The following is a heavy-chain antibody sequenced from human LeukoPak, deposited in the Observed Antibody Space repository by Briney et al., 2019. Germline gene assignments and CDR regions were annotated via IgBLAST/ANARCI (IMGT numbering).Heavy chain of an antibody. CDR1: GFTVSSNY. J-gene: IGHJ5*02. Sequence: PGGSLRLSCAASGFTVSSNYMSWVRQAPGKGLEWVSVIYSGGSTYYADSVKGRFTISRDNSKNTLYLQMNSLRAEGTAVYYCARDPTRHYYDSSGYGPWGQGTLVTVSS. CDR3: ARDPTRHYYDSSGYGP. V-gene: IGHV3-66*02. CDR2: IYSGGST. D-gene: IGHD3-22*01.